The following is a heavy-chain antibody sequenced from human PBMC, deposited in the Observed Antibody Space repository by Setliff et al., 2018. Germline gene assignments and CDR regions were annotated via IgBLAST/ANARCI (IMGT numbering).Heavy chain of an antibody. CDR1: GYTFAKYG. CDR2: ISGYNGYT. Sequence: ASVKVSSKAFGYTFAKYGTSWVRQAPGQGLEWMGWISGYNGYTVYAQKLQGRVTLTTDTSTGTAYMEVRSLRSDDTAQYYCVRDRAAIVVGPPTAAFDIWGQGTMVTVSS. CDR3: VRDRAAIVVGPPTAAFDI. J-gene: IGHJ3*02. V-gene: IGHV1-18*01. D-gene: IGHD2-2*01.